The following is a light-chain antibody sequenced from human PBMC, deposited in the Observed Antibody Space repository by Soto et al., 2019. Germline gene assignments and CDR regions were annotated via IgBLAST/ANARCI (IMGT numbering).Light chain of an antibody. CDR2: DVT. CDR1: SSDIGGYNY. Sequence: QSALTQPASVSGSPGHSITISCTGTSSDIGGYNYVSWYKHHPGKAPKLMIYDVTYRPSGVSNRFSGSKSGDTASLTISGLQAEDEADYYCSSYTSSDTLVFGGGTQLTFL. J-gene: IGLJ2*01. V-gene: IGLV2-14*03. CDR3: SSYTSSDTLV.